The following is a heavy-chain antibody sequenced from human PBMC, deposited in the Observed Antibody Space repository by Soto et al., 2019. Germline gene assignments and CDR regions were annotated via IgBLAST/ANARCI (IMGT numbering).Heavy chain of an antibody. CDR3: ARGIASPGGDYFDS. CDR2: ISTGGAYM. D-gene: IGHD2-21*01. CDR1: GFTFRNYN. J-gene: IGHJ4*02. Sequence: EVQLVESGGGLVKAGGSLRLFCTASGFTFRNYNMNWVRQAPGKGLEWVSSISTGGAYMFYADSVKVRFTISRDNAQNSLFLQIDSPRAEDTAVYYWARGIASPGGDYFDSWGQGTLVTVSS. V-gene: IGHV3-21*06.